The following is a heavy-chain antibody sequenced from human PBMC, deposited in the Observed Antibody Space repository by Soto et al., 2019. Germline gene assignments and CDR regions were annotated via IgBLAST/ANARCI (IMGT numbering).Heavy chain of an antibody. CDR3: ARCPKQLGGTFYYGLDV. D-gene: IGHD1-1*01. Sequence: SETLSLTCTVSGDSISRGSFYWSWFRHHPGKGLEWIGFIYYSGSTYYNPSLKSRVTISVDSSKNQFSLRLSSVTAADTALYYCARCPKQLGGTFYYGLDVWGQGTTVTVSS. CDR2: IYYSGST. J-gene: IGHJ6*02. CDR1: GDSISRGSFY. V-gene: IGHV4-31*03.